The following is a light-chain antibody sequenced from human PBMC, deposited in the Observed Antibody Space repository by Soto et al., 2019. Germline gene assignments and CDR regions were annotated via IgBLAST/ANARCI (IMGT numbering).Light chain of an antibody. CDR3: SSYVGNDNHHA. CDR2: EVS. Sequence: HSALTQPPSASGSPGQSVTVSCTGTSSDVGFYDYVSWYQQHPGKAPKLIIYEVSKRPSGVPDRSSGSKSGNSASLTVSGLQAEDEGDYYCSSYVGNDNHHAFGTGTKVTGL. V-gene: IGLV2-8*01. J-gene: IGLJ1*01. CDR1: SSDVGFYDY.